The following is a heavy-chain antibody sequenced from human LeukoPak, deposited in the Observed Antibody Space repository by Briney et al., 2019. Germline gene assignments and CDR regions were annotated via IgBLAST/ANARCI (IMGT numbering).Heavy chain of an antibody. D-gene: IGHD4-17*01. CDR1: GGSISSSSYY. CDR2: IYYSGST. Sequence: ASETLSLTCTVSGGSISSSSYYWGWIRQPPGKGLEWIGSIYYSGSTYYNPSLKSRVTISVDTSKNQFSLKLSSVTAADTAVYYCARDYGDYYYYYGMDVWGQGTTVTVSS. J-gene: IGHJ6*02. V-gene: IGHV4-39*01. CDR3: ARDYGDYYYYYGMDV.